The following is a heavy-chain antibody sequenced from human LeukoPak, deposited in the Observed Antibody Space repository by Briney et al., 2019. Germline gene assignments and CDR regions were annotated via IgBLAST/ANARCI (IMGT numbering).Heavy chain of an antibody. V-gene: IGHV4-34*01. CDR3: ARGGMATIGPASDFDY. Sequence: SETLSLTCAVYGGSFSGYYWSWIRQPPGKGLEWIGEINHSGSTNYNPSLKSRVTISVDTSKNQFSLKLSSVTAADTAVYYCARGGMATIGPASDFDYWGQGTLVTVSS. CDR1: GGSFSGYY. CDR2: INHSGST. D-gene: IGHD5-24*01. J-gene: IGHJ4*02.